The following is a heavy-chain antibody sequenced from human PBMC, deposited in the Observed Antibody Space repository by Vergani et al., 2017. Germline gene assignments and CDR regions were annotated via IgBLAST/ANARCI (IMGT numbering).Heavy chain of an antibody. CDR3: ARDHYDILTGLKDYYGMDV. V-gene: IGHV3-23*01. D-gene: IGHD3-9*01. J-gene: IGHJ6*02. CDR2: ISGSGGST. CDR1: GFTFSSYA. Sequence: EVQLLESGGGLVQPGGSLRLSCAASGFTFSSYAMSWVRQAPGKGLEWVSAISGSGGSTYYADSVKGRFTISRDNSKNTLYLQMNSLRAEDTAVYYCARDHYDILTGLKDYYGMDVWGQGTTVTVSS.